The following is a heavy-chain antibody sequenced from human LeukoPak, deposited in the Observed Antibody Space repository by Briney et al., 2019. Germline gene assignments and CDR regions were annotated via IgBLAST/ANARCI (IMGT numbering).Heavy chain of an antibody. J-gene: IGHJ4*02. V-gene: IGHV3-48*04. CDR2: VSTSSSTI. CDR1: GFTFSNYN. CDR3: ARGRYCNSTNCHPFDY. Sequence: GGSLRLSCAASGFTFSNYNMNWVRQAPGKGLEWVSYVSTSSSTIYYADSVKGRFTISRDNAKNSLYLQMNSLRAEDTAVYYCARGRYCNSTNCHPFDYSDQGTLVTVSS. D-gene: IGHD2-2*01.